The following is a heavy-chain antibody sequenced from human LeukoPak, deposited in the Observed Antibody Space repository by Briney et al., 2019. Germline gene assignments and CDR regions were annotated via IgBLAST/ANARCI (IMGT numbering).Heavy chain of an antibody. J-gene: IGHJ4*02. CDR1: GFTFSSYG. CDR2: ISGSGGST. V-gene: IGHV3-23*01. CDR3: ARSGLNRFDY. D-gene: IGHD2-15*01. Sequence: GGSLRLPCAASGFTFSSYGMSWVRQAPGKGLEWVSAISGSGGSTYYADSVKGRFTISRDNSKNTLYLQMNSLRAEDTAAYYCARSGLNRFDYWGQGTLVTVSS.